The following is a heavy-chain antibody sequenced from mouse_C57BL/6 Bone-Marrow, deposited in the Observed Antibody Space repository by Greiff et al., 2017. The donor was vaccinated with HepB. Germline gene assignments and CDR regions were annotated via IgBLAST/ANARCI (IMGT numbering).Heavy chain of an antibody. V-gene: IGHV1-64*01. CDR1: CYTFTSYW. J-gene: IGHJ1*03. CDR2: IHPNSGST. D-gene: IGHD2-1*01. CDR3: TTIPSYWYFDV. Sequence: VQLQQPGAELVKPGASVKLSCKASCYTFTSYWMHWVKQRPGQGLEWIGMIHPNSGSTNYNEKFKSKATLTVDKSSSTAYIQLSSLTSEDSAVYYCTTIPSYWYFDVWGTGTTVTVSS.